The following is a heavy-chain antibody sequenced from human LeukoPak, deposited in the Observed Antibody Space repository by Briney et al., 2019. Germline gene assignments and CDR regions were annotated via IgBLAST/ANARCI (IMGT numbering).Heavy chain of an antibody. CDR3: ASGYNFDY. Sequence: SETLSLTCTVSGGSISSYYWSWTRQPPGKGLEWIGYIYYSGSTNYNPSLKSRVTISVDTSKNQFSLKLSSVTAADTAVYYCASGYNFDYWGQGTLVTVSS. D-gene: IGHD6-13*01. CDR1: GGSISSYY. J-gene: IGHJ4*02. V-gene: IGHV4-59*01. CDR2: IYYSGST.